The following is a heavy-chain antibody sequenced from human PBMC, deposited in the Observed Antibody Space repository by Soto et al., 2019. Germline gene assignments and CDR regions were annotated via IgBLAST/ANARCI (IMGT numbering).Heavy chain of an antibody. J-gene: IGHJ4*02. CDR2: INGGNGNT. Sequence: ASVKGTCKASEYTFTSDTMHWVRQAPGQRLECMGWINGGNGNTKYSQKFQGRVTITRDTSASTAYMELSSLRSDDTAVYYCARELQGLYYFDYWGQGTLVTVSS. CDR3: ARELQGLYYFDY. CDR1: EYTFTSDT. D-gene: IGHD4-4*01. V-gene: IGHV1-3*01.